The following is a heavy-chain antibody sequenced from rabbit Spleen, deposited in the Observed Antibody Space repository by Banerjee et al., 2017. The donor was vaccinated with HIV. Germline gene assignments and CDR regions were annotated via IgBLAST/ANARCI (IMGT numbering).Heavy chain of an antibody. V-gene: IGHV1S7*01. D-gene: IGHD1-1*01. CDR3: VREASSSGYYGL. CDR2: IDLVFGNT. J-gene: IGHJ4*01. CDR1: GFSFSNKA. Sequence: QLVESGGGLVQPGGSLKLSCTASGFSFSNKAVMCWVRQAPGKGLEWIGYIDLVFGNTYYAGGKNGRFTITSHNAQITLYLQLNSLTVADTATCFSVREASSSGYYGLWGPGTLVTVS.